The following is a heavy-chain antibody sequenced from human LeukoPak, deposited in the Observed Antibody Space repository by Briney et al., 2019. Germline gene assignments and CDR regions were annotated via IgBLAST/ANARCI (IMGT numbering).Heavy chain of an antibody. CDR3: ATLGCSSTSCSIDY. D-gene: IGHD2-2*01. V-gene: IGHV3-30*03. CDR1: GFTFSSYG. Sequence: GGSLRLSCAASGFTFSSYGMHWVRQAPGKGLEWVAVISYDGSNKYYADSVKGRFTISRDNSKNTLYLQMNSLRAEDTAVYYCATLGCSSTSCSIDYWGQGTLVTVSS. J-gene: IGHJ4*02. CDR2: ISYDGSNK.